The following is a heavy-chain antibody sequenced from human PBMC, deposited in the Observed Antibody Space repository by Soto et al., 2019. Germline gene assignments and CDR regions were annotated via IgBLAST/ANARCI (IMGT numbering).Heavy chain of an antibody. CDR2: IKEDGSEK. J-gene: IGHJ4*02. CDR3: ARERGYSCFDY. D-gene: IGHD5-18*01. CDR1: GFTFSTSW. V-gene: IGHV3-7*01. Sequence: GGSLRLSCAASGFTFSTSWMNWVRQAPGKGLEWVAAIKEDGSEKYYVDFVKGRFTISRDNADNSLYLEMNGLRAEDTAVYYCARERGYSCFDYWGLGTLVTVSS.